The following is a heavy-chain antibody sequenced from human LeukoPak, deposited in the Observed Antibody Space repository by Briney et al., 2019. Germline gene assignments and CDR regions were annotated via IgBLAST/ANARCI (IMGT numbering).Heavy chain of an antibody. V-gene: IGHV1-69*01. D-gene: IGHD3-10*01. J-gene: IGHJ6*04. CDR2: IIPIFGTA. CDR1: GGIFSSYA. Sequence: GSSVKVSCKASGGIFSSYAISWVRQAPGQGLEWMGGIIPIFGTANYAQKFQGRVTITADESTSTAYMELSSLRSEDTAVYYCARGGSYYGSGSYRLVDVWGKGTTVTVSS. CDR3: ARGGSYYGSGSYRLVDV.